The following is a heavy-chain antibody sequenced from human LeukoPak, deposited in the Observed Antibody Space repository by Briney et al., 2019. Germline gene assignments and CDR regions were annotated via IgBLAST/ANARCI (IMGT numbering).Heavy chain of an antibody. CDR2: ISYDGSNQ. D-gene: IGHD3-10*02. CDR1: GFTFSTYP. V-gene: IGHV3-30*04. J-gene: IGHJ3*02. CDR3: ARSGVTRFGELLSGAFDI. Sequence: PGTSLRLSCAASGFTFSTYPMHWVRQAPGKGLEWVAVISYDGSNQYYPDSVKGRFTISRDNSKNTLYLQMTSLRAEDTALYYCARSGVTRFGELLSGAFDIWGQGTMVIVSS.